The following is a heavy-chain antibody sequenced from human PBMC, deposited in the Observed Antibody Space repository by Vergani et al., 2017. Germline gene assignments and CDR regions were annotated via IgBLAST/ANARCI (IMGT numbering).Heavy chain of an antibody. CDR3: AKGVANGVPIDY. D-gene: IGHD2-15*01. J-gene: IGHJ4*02. CDR2: ISGSGGST. V-gene: IGHV3-23*01. Sequence: EVQLLESGGGLVQPGGSLRLSCAASGFTFSSYAMSWVRQAPGKGLEWVSAISGSGGSTYYADAVKGRFTISRDNSKNTLYRQMNSLRAEDTAVYYCAKGVANGVPIDYWGQGTLVTVSS. CDR1: GFTFSSYA.